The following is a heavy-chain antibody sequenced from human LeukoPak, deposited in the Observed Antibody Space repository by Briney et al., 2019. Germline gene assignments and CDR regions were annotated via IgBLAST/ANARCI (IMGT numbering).Heavy chain of an antibody. CDR2: IYYSGST. D-gene: IGHD4-17*01. Sequence: SETLSLTCTVSGGSISSGGYYWSWIRQHPGKGLEWIAYIYYSGSTYYNPSLKSRVTISVDTSKNQFSRKLSSVTAADTAVYYCARDAWTTLRAFDIWGQGTMVTVSS. CDR1: GGSISSGGYY. CDR3: ARDAWTTLRAFDI. V-gene: IGHV4-31*03. J-gene: IGHJ3*02.